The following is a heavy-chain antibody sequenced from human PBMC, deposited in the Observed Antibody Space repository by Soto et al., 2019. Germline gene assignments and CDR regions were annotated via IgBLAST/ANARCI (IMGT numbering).Heavy chain of an antibody. V-gene: IGHV4-39*01. D-gene: IGHD6-13*01. Sequence: SETLSLTCTVSGGSISSSGYYCGWIRQPPGKGLEWIGSINYSGTTYYHPSLKSRVTISADTSKKQFSLKLSSVTAADTAVYYCARHYDGGGAAAAFDYWGQGTLVTVSS. CDR2: INYSGTT. CDR1: GGSISSSGYY. CDR3: ARHYDGGGAAAAFDY. J-gene: IGHJ4*02.